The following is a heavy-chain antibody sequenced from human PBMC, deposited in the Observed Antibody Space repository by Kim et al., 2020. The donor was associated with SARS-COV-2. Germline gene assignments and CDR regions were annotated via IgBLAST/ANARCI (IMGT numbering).Heavy chain of an antibody. Sequence: WEARALRGVVSGGFVTCSCHWLCVLLSPSVALGWIGYVYNNDYANYNPSLESRLTLSVDASKNQFSLRLTSVTAADTAVYYCGRDLAGRRGDGTGGGSPGTTVTVSS. V-gene: IGHV4-61*01. CDR1: GGFVTCSCHW. CDR3: GRDLAGRRGDGTGG. CDR2: VYNNDYA. J-gene: IGHJ6*02. D-gene: IGHD2-15*01.